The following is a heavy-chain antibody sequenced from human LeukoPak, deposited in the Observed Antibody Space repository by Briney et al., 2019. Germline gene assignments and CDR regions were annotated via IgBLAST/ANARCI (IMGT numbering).Heavy chain of an antibody. CDR1: GASISHFY. Sequence: SETLSLTCTVSGASISHFYWSWIRQTPEKGLEWMGHVHTSGGSTYYPPLKTRLTMSVDTSRSQLSLKLTSVTAADTAVYFCARLGSYHDFWGQGALVTVSS. CDR2: VHTSGGS. J-gene: IGHJ4*02. CDR3: ARLGSYHDF. V-gene: IGHV4-4*09. D-gene: IGHD1-26*01.